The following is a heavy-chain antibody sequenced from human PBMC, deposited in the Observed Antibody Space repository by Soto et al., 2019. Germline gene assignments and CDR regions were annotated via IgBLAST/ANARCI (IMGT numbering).Heavy chain of an antibody. CDR1: GFTFSSYA. J-gene: IGHJ4*02. V-gene: IGHV3-30-3*01. D-gene: IGHD3-9*01. CDR2: ISYDGSNK. Sequence: PGGSLRLSCAASGFTFSSYAMHWVRQAPGKGLEWVAVISYDGSNKYYADSVKGRFTISRDNSKNTLYLQMNSLRAEDTAVYYCARDALYYDILTGCFDYWGQGTLVTVSS. CDR3: ARDALYYDILTGCFDY.